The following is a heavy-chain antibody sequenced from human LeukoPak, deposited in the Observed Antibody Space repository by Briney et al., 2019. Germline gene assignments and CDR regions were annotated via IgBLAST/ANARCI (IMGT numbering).Heavy chain of an antibody. CDR1: GYTFTGYY. V-gene: IGHV1-2*02. CDR2: INPNSGGT. Sequence: ASVKVSCKASGYTFTGYYMHWVRQAPGQGLEWMGWINPNSGGTNYAQKFQGRVTMTRDTSISTAYMELSRLRSDDTAVYYWARGRRLSIVVVPAAMGEFDYWGQGTLVTVSS. J-gene: IGHJ4*02. D-gene: IGHD2-2*01. CDR3: ARGRRLSIVVVPAAMGEFDY.